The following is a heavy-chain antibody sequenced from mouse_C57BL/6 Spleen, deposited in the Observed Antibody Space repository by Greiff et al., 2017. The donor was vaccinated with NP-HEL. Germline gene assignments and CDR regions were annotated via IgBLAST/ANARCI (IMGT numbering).Heavy chain of an antibody. V-gene: IGHV1-50*01. D-gene: IGHD2-4*01. CDR1: GYTFTSYW. CDR3: AGDYDGFAY. CDR2: IDPSDSYT. J-gene: IGHJ3*01. Sequence: QVQLQQPGAELVKPGASVKLSCKASGYTFTSYWMHWVKQRPGQGLEWIGEIDPSDSYTNYNQKFKGKATLTVDTSSSTAYMQLSSLTSEDSAVYYCAGDYDGFAYWGQGTLVTVSA.